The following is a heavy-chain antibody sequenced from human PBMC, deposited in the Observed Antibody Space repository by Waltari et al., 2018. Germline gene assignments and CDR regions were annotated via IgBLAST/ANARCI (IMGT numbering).Heavy chain of an antibody. J-gene: IGHJ3*02. CDR2: IIPVLGTG. CDR3: ARDSGPFPRAFDI. CDR1: GGTFSNPA. Sequence: QVQLVQSGAEVKKPGSSVKVSCKASGGTFSNPAISWVRQAPGQGLEWMGKIIPVLGTGKYAQRFQGRLTITADKSTSTAYMDLSRLTSDDTAVYYCARDSGPFPRAFDIWGQGSMVTVSS. V-gene: IGHV1-69*04. D-gene: IGHD3-16*01.